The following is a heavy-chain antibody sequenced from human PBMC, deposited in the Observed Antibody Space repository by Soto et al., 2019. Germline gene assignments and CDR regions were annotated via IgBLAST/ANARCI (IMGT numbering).Heavy chain of an antibody. CDR1: GFAFSSEW. CDR3: TSETFGARDS. Sequence: EVQLVESGGGLVQPGGSLRLSCAASGFAFSSEWMHWVRQAPGKGLVWVSRIDPYDTGITYADSVKGRFTISRDNAKNTLYLQMNSLRAEDTAVYYCTSETFGARDSWGQGTLVTVSS. V-gene: IGHV3-74*01. CDR2: IDPYDTGI. J-gene: IGHJ4*02. D-gene: IGHD2-15*01.